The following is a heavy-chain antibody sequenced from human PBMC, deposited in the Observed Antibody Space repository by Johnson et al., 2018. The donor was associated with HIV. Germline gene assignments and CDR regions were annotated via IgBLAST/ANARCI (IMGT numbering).Heavy chain of an antibody. J-gene: IGHJ3*02. CDR2: IGTAGDT. CDR3: VPVAAESYAFDI. V-gene: IGHV3-13*01. CDR1: GFTFSSYD. D-gene: IGHD2-15*01. Sequence: VQLVESGGGLVQPGGSLRLSCAASGFTFSSYDMHWVRQATGKGLEWVSAIGTAGDTYYPGSVKGRFTISSDNAKNTLYLQMNSLRAEDTTVYYCVPVAAESYAFDIWGQGTMVTVSS.